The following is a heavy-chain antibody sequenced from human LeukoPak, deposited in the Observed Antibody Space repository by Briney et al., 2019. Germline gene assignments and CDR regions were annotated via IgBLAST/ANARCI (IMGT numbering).Heavy chain of an antibody. Sequence: GGSLRLSCAASGFTFTTYWMTWGRQAPGKGLEWVANIKPDGSDKYYVDSVKGRFTISRDNAKNSLSLQMNSLRAEDTAVYYCARDYGDAYWGQGTLVTVSS. J-gene: IGHJ4*02. CDR2: IKPDGSDK. CDR3: ARDYGDAY. D-gene: IGHD4-17*01. CDR1: GFTFTTYW. V-gene: IGHV3-7*04.